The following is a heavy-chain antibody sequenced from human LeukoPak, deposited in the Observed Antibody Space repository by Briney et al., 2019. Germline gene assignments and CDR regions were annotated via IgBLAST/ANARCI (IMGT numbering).Heavy chain of an antibody. J-gene: IGHJ4*02. CDR3: ARVQDYGDHRFDY. D-gene: IGHD4-17*01. CDR2: IYHSGST. Sequence: TSETLSLTCAVSGGAISSGGYSWNWIRQPPGKGLEWIGNIYHSGSTNYNSSLRSRATISVDRSKNQFSLKLSSVTAADTAVYYCARVQDYGDHRFDYWGQGTLVTVSS. V-gene: IGHV4-30-2*01. CDR1: GGAISSGGYS.